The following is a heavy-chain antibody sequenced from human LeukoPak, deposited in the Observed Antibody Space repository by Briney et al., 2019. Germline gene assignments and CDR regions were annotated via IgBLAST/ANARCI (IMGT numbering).Heavy chain of an antibody. CDR2: ISAYNGNT. D-gene: IGHD3-22*01. Sequence: ASVNVSCKASGYTFSSYGISWVRQAPRQGLEWMGWISAYNGNTKYAQKLQGRVTMTTDTSTSTAYMELRSLRSDDTAVYHCARLVDDSGGNYFDDWGQGTLVTVSS. V-gene: IGHV1-18*01. CDR1: GYTFSSYG. J-gene: IGHJ4*02. CDR3: ARLVDDSGGNYFDD.